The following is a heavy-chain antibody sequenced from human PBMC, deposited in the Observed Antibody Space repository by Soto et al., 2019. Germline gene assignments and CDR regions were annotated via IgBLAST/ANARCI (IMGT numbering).Heavy chain of an antibody. D-gene: IGHD3-10*01. J-gene: IGHJ4*02. V-gene: IGHV4-59*12. CDR3: VGELPGGWRFDY. CDR2: IFDSGST. CDR1: GASISSLH. Sequence: QVQLQESGPGLVKSSETLSLTCAVSGASISSLHWTWIRQPPGKGLEWLGYIFDSGSTTYNPSLKSRNTMSADKAKQQFSLTLSSVTAADTALYYCVGELPGGWRFDYWGQGTPVTVSS.